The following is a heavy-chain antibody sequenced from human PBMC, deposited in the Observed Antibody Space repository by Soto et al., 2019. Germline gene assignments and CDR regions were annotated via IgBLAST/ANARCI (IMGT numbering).Heavy chain of an antibody. J-gene: IGHJ4*02. CDR1: GFTFSSYA. D-gene: IGHD3-3*01. Sequence: PGGSLRLSCAASGFTFSSYAMSWVRQAPGKGLEWVSAISGSGGSTYYADSVKGRFTISRDNSKNTLYLQMNSLRAEDTAVYYCAKDYDFWSGYYIGSLDYWGQGTLVTVSS. CDR3: AKDYDFWSGYYIGSLDY. V-gene: IGHV3-23*01. CDR2: ISGSGGST.